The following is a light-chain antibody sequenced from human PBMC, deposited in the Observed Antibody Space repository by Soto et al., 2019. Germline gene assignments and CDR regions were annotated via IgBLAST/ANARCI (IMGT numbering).Light chain of an antibody. CDR1: QSIRSY. CDR3: QQSYSTPIT. J-gene: IGKJ5*01. V-gene: IGKV1-39*01. CDR2: AAS. Sequence: DIQLTQSPSSLSASVGARVTITCRASQSIRSYLNWYQEKPGKATKLLIYAASSLQTGVSSRFSGSGSGTDFTLTISSLQPEELATYDCQQSYSTPITLGQGTRLEIK.